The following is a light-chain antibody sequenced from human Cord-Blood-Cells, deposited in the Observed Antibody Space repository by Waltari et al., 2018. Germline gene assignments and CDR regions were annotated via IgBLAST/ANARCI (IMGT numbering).Light chain of an antibody. Sequence: QAVLTQPSSLSASPGASASLTCTLRSGFNVGTYRISWYQQKPGSPPQYLLRYKSDSDKQQGSGVPSRFSGSKDASANAGILLISGLQSEDEADYYCMIWHSSAWVFGGGTKLTVL. CDR3: MIWHSSAWV. V-gene: IGLV5-45*02. J-gene: IGLJ3*02. CDR1: SGFNVGTYR. CDR2: YKSDSDK.